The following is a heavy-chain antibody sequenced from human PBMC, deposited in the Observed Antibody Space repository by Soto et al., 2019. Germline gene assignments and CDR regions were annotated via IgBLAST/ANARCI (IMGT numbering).Heavy chain of an antibody. CDR3: AKDTSSSPYYMDV. V-gene: IGHV3-23*01. J-gene: IGHJ6*03. D-gene: IGHD2-2*01. CDR1: GFTFSNFA. Sequence: EVQVLESGGGSVQPGGSLRLSCAASGFTFSNFAMSWVRHAPGKGLEWVSEISGSTGGTYYADSVKGRFIISRDNSKNTLHLQMNSLRAEDTAVYYCAKDTSSSPYYMDVWGKGTTVTVSS. CDR2: ISGSTGGT.